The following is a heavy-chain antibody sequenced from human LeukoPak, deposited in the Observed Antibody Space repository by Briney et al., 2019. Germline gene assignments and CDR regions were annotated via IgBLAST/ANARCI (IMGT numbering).Heavy chain of an antibody. D-gene: IGHD1-26*01. J-gene: IGHJ4*02. V-gene: IGHV3-48*01. CDR1: GFTFSSYS. Sequence: GGSLRLSCAASGFTFSSYSMNWVRQAPGKGLEWVSYISSSSSTIYYADSVKGRFTISRDNSKNTLYLQMNSLRAEDTAVYYCAKDGRTHSGTYDFDYWGQGTLVTVSS. CDR3: AKDGRTHSGTYDFDY. CDR2: ISSSSSTI.